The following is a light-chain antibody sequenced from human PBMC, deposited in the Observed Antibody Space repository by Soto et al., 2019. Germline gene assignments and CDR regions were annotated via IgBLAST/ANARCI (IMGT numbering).Light chain of an antibody. V-gene: IGKV3-11*01. Sequence: EIVLTPSPATLSFSPWERATLSCRASESVSSDLAWYQQKPGQAPRLLMYEVSTRAAGIPARFSGGGSGTDFTLTIRSLEPEDFAVYYCQQRSDWPWTFGQGTKVNI. CDR2: EVS. CDR3: QQRSDWPWT. J-gene: IGKJ1*01. CDR1: ESVSSD.